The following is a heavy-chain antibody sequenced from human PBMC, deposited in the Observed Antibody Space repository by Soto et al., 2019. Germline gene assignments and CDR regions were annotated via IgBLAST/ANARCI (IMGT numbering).Heavy chain of an antibody. CDR3: ARAPGTGYYDSSGYYYD. V-gene: IGHV3-74*01. Sequence: EVPLVESGGGLVQPGGSLRLSCAASGFTLSSYWMHWVRQAPGKGLVWVSRINSDGSSTSYADSVKGRFTISRDNAKNTLYLQMNSLRAEDTAVYYGARAPGTGYYDSSGYYYDWGQGTLVTVSS. CDR1: GFTLSSYW. J-gene: IGHJ4*02. D-gene: IGHD3-22*01. CDR2: INSDGSST.